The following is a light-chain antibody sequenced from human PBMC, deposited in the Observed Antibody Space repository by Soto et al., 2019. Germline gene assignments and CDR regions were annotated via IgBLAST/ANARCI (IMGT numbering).Light chain of an antibody. J-gene: IGKJ5*01. CDR3: QQYGSSPLIT. V-gene: IGKV3-20*01. Sequence: EIVLTQSPGTLSLSPGERATLSCRASQSISTSYLAWYQQKPGQAPRLLIYGSSSRATGIPDRFSGRGSGTDFTPTISSLEPEDFAVYYCQQYGSSPLITFGQGTRLEIK. CDR1: QSISTSY. CDR2: GSS.